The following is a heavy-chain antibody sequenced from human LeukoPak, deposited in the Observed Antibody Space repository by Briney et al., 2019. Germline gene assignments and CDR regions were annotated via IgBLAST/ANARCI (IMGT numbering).Heavy chain of an antibody. D-gene: IGHD3-16*01. V-gene: IGHV1-8*01. CDR3: ARIGSARNY. CDR2: MNPNSGNT. CDR1: GDTFSSYV. J-gene: IGHJ4*02. Sequence: GASVKVSCKASGDTFSSYVINWVRQAPGQGLEWMGWMNPNSGNTGYAQKFQGRVTMTRNTSISTAYMELSSLRSEDTAVYYCARIGSARNYWGQGTLVTVSS.